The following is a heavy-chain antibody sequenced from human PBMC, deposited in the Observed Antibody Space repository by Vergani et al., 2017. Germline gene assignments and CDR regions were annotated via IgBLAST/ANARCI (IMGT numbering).Heavy chain of an antibody. J-gene: IGHJ4*02. CDR1: GFTFSSYS. D-gene: IGHD2-2*01. Sequence: EVQLVESGGGLVQPGGSLRLSCAASGFTFSSYSMNWVRQAPGKGLEWVSYISSSSSTIYYADSVKGRFTISRDNAKNSMYLQMNSLRAEDTAVYYCARDRTSSVVVPAANDYWGQGTLVTVSS. V-gene: IGHV3-48*01. CDR2: ISSSSSTI. CDR3: ARDRTSSVVVPAANDY.